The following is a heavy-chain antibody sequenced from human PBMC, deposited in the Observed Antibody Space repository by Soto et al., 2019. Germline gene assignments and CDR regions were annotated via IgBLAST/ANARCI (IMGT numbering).Heavy chain of an antibody. J-gene: IGHJ1*01. CDR2: ISSSGSTI. CDR1: GVTFSDYY. V-gene: IGHV3-11*01. D-gene: IGHD6-19*01. Sequence: GGSLRLSCAASGVTFSDYYISWIRQAPGKGLEWVSYISSSGSTIYYADSVKGRFTISRDNAKNSLYLQMNSLRAEDTAVYYCARDPWGSSGFFPSAAEHFQHWGQGTLVIVSA. CDR3: ARDPWGSSGFFPSAAEHFQH.